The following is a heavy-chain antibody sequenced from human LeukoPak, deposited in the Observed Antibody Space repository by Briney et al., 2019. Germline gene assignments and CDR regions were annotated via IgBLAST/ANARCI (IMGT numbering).Heavy chain of an antibody. CDR2: INPSGGST. CDR1: GGTFISYA. CDR3: ARDHPPEGRDGYKIGGYYFDY. Sequence: ASVKVSCKASGGTFISYAISWVRQAPGQGLEWMGIINPSGGSTSYAQKFQRRVTMTRDTSTSTVYMELSSLRSEDTAVYYCARDHPPEGRDGYKIGGYYFDYWGQGTLVTVSS. D-gene: IGHD5-24*01. J-gene: IGHJ4*02. V-gene: IGHV1-46*01.